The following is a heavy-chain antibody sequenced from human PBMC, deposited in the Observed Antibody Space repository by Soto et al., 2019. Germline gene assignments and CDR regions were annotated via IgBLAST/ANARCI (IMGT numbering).Heavy chain of an antibody. Sequence: QVQLVQSGAEVKKPGASVKVSCKASGYTFTSYGISWVRQAPGQGLEWMGWISAYNGNTNYAQKLQGRVTMTTDTSTSTAYMELRSVRSDDTAVYYCARDTTRGDYYYYYYGMDVWGQGTTVTVSS. V-gene: IGHV1-18*01. D-gene: IGHD1-26*01. CDR1: GYTFTSYG. J-gene: IGHJ6*02. CDR2: ISAYNGNT. CDR3: ARDTTRGDYYYYYYGMDV.